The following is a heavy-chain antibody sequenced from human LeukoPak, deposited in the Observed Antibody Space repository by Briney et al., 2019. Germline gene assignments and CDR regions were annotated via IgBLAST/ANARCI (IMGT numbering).Heavy chain of an antibody. Sequence: SETLSLTRTVSGGSISSYYWSWIRQPAGKGLEWIGRIYTSGSTNYNPSLKSRVTMSVDTSKNQFSLKLSSVTAADTAVYYCAREYYDFWSGTYYYYMDVWGKGTTVTVSS. J-gene: IGHJ6*03. V-gene: IGHV4-4*07. D-gene: IGHD3-3*01. CDR1: GGSISSYY. CDR2: IYTSGST. CDR3: AREYYDFWSGTYYYYMDV.